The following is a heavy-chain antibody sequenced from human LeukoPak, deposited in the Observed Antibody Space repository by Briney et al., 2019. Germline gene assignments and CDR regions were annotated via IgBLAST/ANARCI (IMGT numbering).Heavy chain of an antibody. J-gene: IGHJ4*02. D-gene: IGHD3-10*01. CDR1: GFSLRSYW. Sequence: GGSLRLSCAASGFSLRSYWMHWVRQAPAEGLVWVSRTNEYGSITDYADSVKDRFTISRDNAKNTLYLQMNSLRADDSAVYYCARDVAGPGSLWGPGTRVTVSS. CDR2: TNEYGSIT. CDR3: ARDVAGPGSL. V-gene: IGHV3-74*01.